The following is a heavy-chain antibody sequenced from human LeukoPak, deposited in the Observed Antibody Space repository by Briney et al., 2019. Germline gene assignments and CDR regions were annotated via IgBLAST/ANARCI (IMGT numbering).Heavy chain of an antibody. CDR1: GINFDCFT. J-gene: IGHJ4*02. CDR2: AGWAGATT. Sequence: GGPLRRSCATSGINFDCFTIAWVGPAPGKGLGWVSLAGWAGATTFYSASVRGRFTISRDSGRKSVYLQMHSLTTDDTAFYFCAMEVNTMFFDYWGQGALVTASS. D-gene: IGHD3-10*02. CDR3: AMEVNTMFFDY. V-gene: IGHV3-43*01.